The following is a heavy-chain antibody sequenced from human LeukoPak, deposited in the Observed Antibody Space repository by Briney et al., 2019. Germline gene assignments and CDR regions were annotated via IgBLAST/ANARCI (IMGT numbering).Heavy chain of an antibody. Sequence: GGSLRLSCAASGFPFSSYAMRWVRQAAGKGREWVSGISGSGGSTSYADSVKGRFTISRDNSKNTLYLQMNSLRAEDTAVYYCAKGHYYEYYFDYWGQGTLVTVSS. CDR2: ISGSGGST. V-gene: IGHV3-23*01. CDR1: GFPFSSYA. J-gene: IGHJ4*02. CDR3: AKGHYYEYYFDY. D-gene: IGHD3-22*01.